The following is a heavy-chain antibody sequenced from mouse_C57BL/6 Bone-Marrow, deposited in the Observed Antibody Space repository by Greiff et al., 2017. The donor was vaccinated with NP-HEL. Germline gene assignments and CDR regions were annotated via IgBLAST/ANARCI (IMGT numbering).Heavy chain of an antibody. Sequence: QVHVKQSGAELVKPGASVKLSCKASGYTFTSYWMHWVKQRPGQGLEWIGMIHPNSGSTNYNEKFKSKATLTVDKSSSTAYMQLSSLTSEDSAVYYCARPYYYGSSPWFAYWGQGTLVTVSA. J-gene: IGHJ3*01. CDR1: GYTFTSYW. D-gene: IGHD1-1*01. V-gene: IGHV1-64*01. CDR3: ARPYYYGSSPWFAY. CDR2: IHPNSGST.